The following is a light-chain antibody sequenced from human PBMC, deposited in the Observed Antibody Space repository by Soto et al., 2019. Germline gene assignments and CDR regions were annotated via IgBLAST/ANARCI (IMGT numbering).Light chain of an antibody. CDR1: QSVSSY. CDR2: DAS. J-gene: IGKJ5*01. CDR3: QQRSNWPLT. Sequence: IVLTQSPVTLSLSPWERATLSCRASQSVSSYLAWYQQKPGQAPRLLIYDASNRATGIPARFSGSGSGTDFTLTISSLEPEDFAVYYCQQRSNWPLTFGQGTRLEI. V-gene: IGKV3-11*01.